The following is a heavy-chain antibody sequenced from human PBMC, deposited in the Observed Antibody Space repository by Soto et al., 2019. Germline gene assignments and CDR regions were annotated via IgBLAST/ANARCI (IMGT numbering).Heavy chain of an antibody. V-gene: IGHV3-30-3*01. D-gene: IGHD3-16*02. CDR2: ISYDGSNK. CDR1: GFTFSSYA. J-gene: IGHJ4*02. CDR3: ASSMITFGGVIGPDDY. Sequence: GGSLRLSCAASGFTFSSYAMHWVRQAPGKGLEWVAVISYDGSNKYYADSVKGRFTISRDNSKNTLYLQMNSLRAEDTAVYYCASSMITFGGVIGPDDYWGQGTLVXVSS.